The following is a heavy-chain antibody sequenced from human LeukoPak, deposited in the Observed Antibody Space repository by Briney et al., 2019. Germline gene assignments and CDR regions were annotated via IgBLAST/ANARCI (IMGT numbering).Heavy chain of an antibody. Sequence: SETLSLTCAVYGGSFSGYYWSWIRQPPGKGLEWIGEINHSGSTNYNPSLKSRVTISVDTSKNQFSLKLSSVTAADTAVYYCARGQDDYRAHIYYYGMDVWGQGTTVTVSS. V-gene: IGHV4-34*01. J-gene: IGHJ6*02. CDR2: INHSGST. CDR1: GGSFSGYY. D-gene: IGHD4-11*01. CDR3: ARGQDDYRAHIYYYGMDV.